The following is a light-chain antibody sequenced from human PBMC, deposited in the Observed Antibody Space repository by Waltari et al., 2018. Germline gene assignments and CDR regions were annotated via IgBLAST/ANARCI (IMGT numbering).Light chain of an antibody. CDR1: QNIGTY. Sequence: DIQMTQSPSSLSASVGDRVTITCRASQNIGTYLNWYQQKPVKAPKLLIYVTSNLHSGVPSRFTGSGSGTEFTLTISSLQPEDFATYFCQQSYSAITFGQGTRLEIK. V-gene: IGKV1-39*01. J-gene: IGKJ5*01. CDR2: VTS. CDR3: QQSYSAIT.